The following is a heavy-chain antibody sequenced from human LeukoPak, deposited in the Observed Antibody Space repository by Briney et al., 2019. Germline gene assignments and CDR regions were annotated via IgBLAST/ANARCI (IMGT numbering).Heavy chain of an antibody. D-gene: IGHD6-6*01. J-gene: IGHJ4*02. CDR1: GFTVSSNE. CDR2: ICGGST. V-gene: IGHV3-38-3*01. CDR3: ASYSSSDTFDY. Sequence: PGGSLRLSCAASGFTVSSNEMSWVRQAPGKGLEWVSSICGGSTYFADSRKGRFTISRDNSKNTLHLQMNSLRAEDTAVYYCASYSSSDTFDYWGQGTLVTVSS.